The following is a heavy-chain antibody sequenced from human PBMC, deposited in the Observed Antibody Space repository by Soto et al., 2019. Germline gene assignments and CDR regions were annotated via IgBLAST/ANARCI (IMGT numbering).Heavy chain of an antibody. CDR3: TRLPAPGIAAAGTIGP. CDR2: IHYSGTT. V-gene: IGHV4-39*01. Sequence: QLQLQVSGPGLVKPSETLSLTCTVSSGSISISSYWWGWIRQPPGKGLEWIGSIHYSGTTSYSPSLNSRVTMSVDTSHNQFSLRLSSVTAADTAVYYCTRLPAPGIAAAGTIGPWGQGTLVTVSS. CDR1: SGSISISSYW. D-gene: IGHD6-13*01. J-gene: IGHJ5*02.